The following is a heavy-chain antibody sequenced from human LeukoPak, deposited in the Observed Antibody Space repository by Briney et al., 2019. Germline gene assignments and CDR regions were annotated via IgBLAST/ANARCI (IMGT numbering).Heavy chain of an antibody. Sequence: ASVKVSCKASGYTFTGYYMHWVRQAPGQGLEWMGWINPNSGGTNYAQKFQGRVTMTRDTSISTAYMELSRLRSDDTAVYYCAKYCSSTSGPLGAFDIWGQGTMVTVSS. V-gene: IGHV1-2*02. J-gene: IGHJ3*02. CDR1: GYTFTGYY. CDR2: INPNSGGT. D-gene: IGHD2-2*01. CDR3: AKYCSSTSGPLGAFDI.